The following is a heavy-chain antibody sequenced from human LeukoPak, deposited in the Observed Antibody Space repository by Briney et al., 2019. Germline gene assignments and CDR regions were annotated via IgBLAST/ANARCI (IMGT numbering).Heavy chain of an antibody. V-gene: IGHV1-2*06. CDR2: INPNSGDT. J-gene: IGHJ4*02. CDR1: GYIFTGYF. CDR3: AKTASIAEDRVDY. D-gene: IGHD6-13*01. Sequence: GASVKVSCKASGYIFTGYFIHWLRQAPGQGPEWMGRINPNSGDTDYARKFQGRVTMTRDTSVTTAYMEVSRLISADTAVYYCAKTASIAEDRVDYWGQGTLVAVSS.